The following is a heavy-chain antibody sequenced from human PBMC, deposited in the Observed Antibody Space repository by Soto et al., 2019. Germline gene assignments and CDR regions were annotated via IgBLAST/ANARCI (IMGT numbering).Heavy chain of an antibody. V-gene: IGHV4-30-4*01. J-gene: IGHJ6*01. D-gene: IGHD3-9*01. CDR1: GGSTSSGDYF. Sequence: SEPLSLTSTVSGGSTSSGDYFWSWIRQSPGKGLEWVGYLSSIGSTYYNPSLKSRVSVSRYTSKNQFSLKLSSVTTTDTAVYYCARGLVIRPYYYHGMDVWGQGTTVT. CDR2: LSSIGST. CDR3: ARGLVIRPYYYHGMDV.